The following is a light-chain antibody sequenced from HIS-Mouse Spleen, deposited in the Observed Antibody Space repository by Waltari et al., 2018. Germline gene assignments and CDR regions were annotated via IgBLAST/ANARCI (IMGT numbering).Light chain of an antibody. CDR2: DAS. J-gene: IGKJ4*01. CDR1: QDIRNY. Sequence: DIQMTQSPYSLSASAGDRVTITCQANQDIRNYLNWYQQKPGNAPTLLIYDASNLETGVPSRFSGSGSGTDFTFTISSLQPEDIATYYCQQYATFGGGTKVEIK. V-gene: IGKV1-33*01. CDR3: QQYAT.